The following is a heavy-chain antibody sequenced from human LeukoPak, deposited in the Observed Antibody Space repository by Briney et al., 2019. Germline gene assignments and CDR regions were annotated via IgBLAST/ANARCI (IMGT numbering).Heavy chain of an antibody. V-gene: IGHV3-23*01. D-gene: IGHD1-14*01. Sequence: GGSLRLSSAASGFTFPSYALSWVRQAPGKGLEWVSGISGSGGSTHYADSVKGRYTISRDNFKNTLYLQMNSLRAEDTAVYCCAKQSGFSLPYYFDSWGQGTLVTVSS. CDR2: ISGSGGST. J-gene: IGHJ4*02. CDR3: AKQSGFSLPYYFDS. CDR1: GFTFPSYA.